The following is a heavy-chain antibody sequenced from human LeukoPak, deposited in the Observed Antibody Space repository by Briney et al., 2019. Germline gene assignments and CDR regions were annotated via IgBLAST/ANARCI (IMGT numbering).Heavy chain of an antibody. J-gene: IGHJ3*02. V-gene: IGHV4-34*01. CDR1: GGSFSGYY. CDR3: ARDRAAAPDAFDI. D-gene: IGHD6-13*01. Sequence: SETLSLTCAVYGGSFSGYYWGWIRQPPGKGLEWIGSIYYSGSTYYNPSLRSRVTISVDTSKNQFSLKLSSVTAADTAVYYCARDRAAAPDAFDIWGQGTMVTVSS. CDR2: IYYSGST.